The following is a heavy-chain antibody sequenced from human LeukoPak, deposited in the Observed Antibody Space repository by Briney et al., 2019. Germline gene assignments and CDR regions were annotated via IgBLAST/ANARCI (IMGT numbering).Heavy chain of an antibody. CDR1: GFTVSTNY. D-gene: IGHD5-12*01. V-gene: IGHV3-66*01. CDR2: IYSGGST. CDR3: ARVQGETLPTNAFDI. J-gene: IGHJ3*02. Sequence: GGSLRLSCAASGFTVSTNYMSWVRQAPGKGLEWVSVIYSGGSTYYADSVKGRFTISRDNSKNTLYLQMNSLRAKDTAVYYCARVQGETLPTNAFDIWGQGTMVTVSS.